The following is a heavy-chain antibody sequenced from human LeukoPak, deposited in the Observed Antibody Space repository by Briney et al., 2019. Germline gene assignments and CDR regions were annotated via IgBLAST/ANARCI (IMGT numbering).Heavy chain of an antibody. CDR1: GFTFSTYG. CDR3: AKAVGGSYYYYMDV. D-gene: IGHD3-10*01. CDR2: IRYDGRIN. V-gene: IGHV3-30*02. Sequence: GESLRLSCAASGFTFSTYGMHWVRQAPGKGLEWVAFIRYDGRINYYADSVKGRFTISRDNSKNTLNLQMNSLKTEDTVVYYCAKAVGGSYYYYMDVWGKGTTVTVSS. J-gene: IGHJ6*03.